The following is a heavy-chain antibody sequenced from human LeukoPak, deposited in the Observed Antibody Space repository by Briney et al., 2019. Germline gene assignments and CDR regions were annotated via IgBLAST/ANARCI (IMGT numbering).Heavy chain of an antibody. CDR3: AKGPRRIAAAGTKGNWFDL. CDR2: ISYDGSNK. V-gene: IGHV3-30*18. D-gene: IGHD6-13*01. CDR1: GFTFSGYG. J-gene: IGHJ5*02. Sequence: PGGALSLSCAASGFTFSGYGRRWVRQAPGKGLEWVAVISYDGSNKYYADSVKGRFTISRDNSKNTLYLQMNSLRAEDTAVYYCAKGPRRIAAAGTKGNWFDLWGQGTLVTVSS.